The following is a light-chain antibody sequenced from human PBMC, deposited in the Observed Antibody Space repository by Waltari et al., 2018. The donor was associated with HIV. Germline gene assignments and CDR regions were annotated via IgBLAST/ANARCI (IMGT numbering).Light chain of an antibody. CDR1: QSLLYGSNNRNY. J-gene: IGKJ2*01. V-gene: IGKV4-1*01. CDR2: GAY. CDR3: QQYYLVPYT. Sequence: DVVMTQSPYSLPVSVAERATLNCKSSQSLLYGSNNRNYLAWYQQRPGHRPKLLIYGAYTRQSGVPARCSGSGSGTDFSLTISSLQGEDVAVYYCQQYYLVPYTFGQGTKLEIK.